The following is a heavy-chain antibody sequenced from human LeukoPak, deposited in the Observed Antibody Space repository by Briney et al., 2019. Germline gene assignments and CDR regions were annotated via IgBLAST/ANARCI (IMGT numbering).Heavy chain of an antibody. CDR3: ARGHNWNYLAYFDY. CDR2: INHSGST. D-gene: IGHD1-7*01. Sequence: SETLSLTCAVYGGSFSGYYWSWIRQPPGKGLEWIGEINHSGSTNYNPSLKSRVTISVDTSKNQFSLKLSYVTAADTAVYYCARGHNWNYLAYFDYWGQGTLVTVSS. V-gene: IGHV4-34*01. J-gene: IGHJ4*02. CDR1: GGSFSGYY.